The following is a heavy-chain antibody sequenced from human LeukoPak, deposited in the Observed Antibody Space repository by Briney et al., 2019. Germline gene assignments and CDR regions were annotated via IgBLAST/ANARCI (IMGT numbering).Heavy chain of an antibody. CDR1: GGTFSSYA. V-gene: IGHV1-69*13. Sequence: ASVKVSCKASGGTFSSYAISWVRQAPGQGLEWMGGIIPIFGTANYAQKFQGRVTITADESTSTAYMELSSLRSEDTAVYYCARDNYGGNREDEGSYYYMDVWGKGTTVTVSS. CDR3: ARDNYGGNREDEGSYYYMDV. J-gene: IGHJ6*03. D-gene: IGHD4-23*01. CDR2: IIPIFGTA.